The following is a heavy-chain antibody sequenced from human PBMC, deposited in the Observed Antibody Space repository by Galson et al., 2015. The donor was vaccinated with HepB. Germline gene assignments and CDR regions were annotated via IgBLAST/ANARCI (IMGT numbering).Heavy chain of an antibody. CDR1: GYTFTGYY. D-gene: IGHD4-17*01. V-gene: IGHV1-2*06. CDR2: INPNSGGT. Sequence: SVKVSCKASGYTFTGYYMHWVRQAPGQGLEWMGRINPNSGGTNYAQKFQGRVTMTRDTSISTAYMELSRLRSDDTAVYYCAREGNYGDPPYYYYYMDVWGKGTTVTVSS. CDR3: AREGNYGDPPYYYYYMDV. J-gene: IGHJ6*03.